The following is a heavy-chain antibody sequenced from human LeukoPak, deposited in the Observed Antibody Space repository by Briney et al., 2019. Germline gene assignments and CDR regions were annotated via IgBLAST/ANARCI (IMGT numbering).Heavy chain of an antibody. D-gene: IGHD3-10*01. CDR2: IIPIFGTA. CDR1: GGTFSSYA. Sequence: GASVKVSCKASGGTFSSYAISWVRQAPGQGLEWMGGIIPIFGTANYAQKFQGRVTMTRNTSISTAYMELSSLRSEDTAVYYCARFSDLLWFGELFYAFDIWGQGTMVTVSS. V-gene: IGHV1-69*05. J-gene: IGHJ3*02. CDR3: ARFSDLLWFGELFYAFDI.